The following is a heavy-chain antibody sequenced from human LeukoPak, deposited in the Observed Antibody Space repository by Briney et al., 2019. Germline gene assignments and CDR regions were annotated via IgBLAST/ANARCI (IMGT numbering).Heavy chain of an antibody. CDR1: GDSVSSNSAG. Sequence: SQTLSLTCAISGDSVSSNSAGWNWIRQSPSRGLGWLGRTYYRSKWYYDYALSVKSRIIINPDTSKNQFSLHLSSVTPEDTAVYYCAGSASFFGYWGQGTPVTVSS. CDR3: AGSASFFGY. CDR2: TYYRSKWYY. V-gene: IGHV6-1*01. D-gene: IGHD1-26*01. J-gene: IGHJ4*02.